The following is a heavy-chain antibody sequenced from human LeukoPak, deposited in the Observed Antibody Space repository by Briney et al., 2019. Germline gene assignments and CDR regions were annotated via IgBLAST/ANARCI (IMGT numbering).Heavy chain of an antibody. J-gene: IGHJ6*02. V-gene: IGHV1-2*04. CDR3: ARAPDYYYGMDV. CDR1: GGTFSSYA. Sequence: VASVTVSCKASGGTFSSYAISWVRQAPGQGLEWMGWINPNSGGTNYAQKFQGWVTMTRDTSISTAYMELSRLRSDDTAVYYCARAPDYYYGMDVWGQGTTVTVSS. CDR2: INPNSGGT.